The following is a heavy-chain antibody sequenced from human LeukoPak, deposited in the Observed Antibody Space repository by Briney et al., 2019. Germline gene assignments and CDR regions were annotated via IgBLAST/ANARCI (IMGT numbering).Heavy chain of an antibody. D-gene: IGHD1-1*01. CDR2: IKQDRSEK. Sequence: GGSLRLSCAASGFTFTNYWMSWVRQAPGKGLELAANIKQDRSEKYYVDSVKGRFTISRDNAKNSLYLQMNSLRAEDTAVYYCARDGKERSPKFDPWGQGTLVTVSS. J-gene: IGHJ5*02. CDR3: ARDGKERSPKFDP. V-gene: IGHV3-7*01. CDR1: GFTFTNYW.